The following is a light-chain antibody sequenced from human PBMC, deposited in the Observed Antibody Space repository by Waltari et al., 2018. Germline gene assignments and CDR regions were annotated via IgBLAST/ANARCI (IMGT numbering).Light chain of an antibody. CDR2: EVT. CDR3: SSYAGSNNLV. J-gene: IGLJ2*01. Sequence: QSALTQPPSASGSPGQSVTISCTGTSSDVGDYVSWYQQHPGKAPKLMISEVTKRPSGVPERCSGSKSGNTASLTVSGLQAEDEADYYCSSYAGSNNLVFGGGTKLTVL. V-gene: IGLV2-8*01. CDR1: SSDVGDY.